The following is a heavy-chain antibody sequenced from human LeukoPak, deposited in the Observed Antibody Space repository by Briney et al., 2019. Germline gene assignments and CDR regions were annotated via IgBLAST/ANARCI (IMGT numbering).Heavy chain of an antibody. J-gene: IGHJ6*03. V-gene: IGHV3-43*02. CDR1: GFTFDDYA. Sequence: GGSLRLSCAAAGFTFDDYAMHWVRQAPGKGLEWVSLISGGGGSTYYADSVKGRFTISRDNSKNSLYLQMKSLRTGDTALYFRTKDGYMDVGGKGTRSPSP. CDR3: TKDGYMDV. CDR2: ISGGGGST.